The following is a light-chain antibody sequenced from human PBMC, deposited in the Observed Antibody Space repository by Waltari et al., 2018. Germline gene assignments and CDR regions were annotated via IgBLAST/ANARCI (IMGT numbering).Light chain of an antibody. CDR2: QDN. Sequence: SYELTQPPSVSVSPGQTASITCSGDKLGDKYASWYQQKPGQSPVLVIYQDNKRPPGIPERFSGSNSGNTATLTISGTQTMDEADYYCQAWDSSTVVFGGGTELTVL. CDR3: QAWDSSTVV. V-gene: IGLV3-1*01. CDR1: KLGDKY. J-gene: IGLJ2*01.